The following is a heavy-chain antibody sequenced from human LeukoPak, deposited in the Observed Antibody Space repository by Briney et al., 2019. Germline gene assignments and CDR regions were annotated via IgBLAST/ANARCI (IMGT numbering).Heavy chain of an antibody. Sequence: SETLSLTCTVSGGSISSSSYYWGWIRQPPGKGLEWIGYIYYSGSTYYNPSLKSRVTISVDTSKNQFSLKLSSVNAADTAVYYCARATDYGDLFDYWGQGTLVTVSS. J-gene: IGHJ4*02. D-gene: IGHD4-17*01. CDR1: GGSISSSSYY. CDR3: ARATDYGDLFDY. CDR2: IYYSGST. V-gene: IGHV4-30-4*08.